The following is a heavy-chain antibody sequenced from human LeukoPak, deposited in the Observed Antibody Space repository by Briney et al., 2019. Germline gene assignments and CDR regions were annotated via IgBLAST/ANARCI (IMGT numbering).Heavy chain of an antibody. J-gene: IGHJ4*02. CDR1: GYTLTRYD. V-gene: IGHV1-8*01. Sequence: ASVKVSCKASGYTLTRYDINWVRPATGQGLEWMGWMNPNSGNTGYAQKFQGRVTITRNTSISTAYMELSRLRSEDTAVYYCARGFLTGHLYYFDYWGQGTLVTVSS. D-gene: IGHD7-27*01. CDR2: MNPNSGNT. CDR3: ARGFLTGHLYYFDY.